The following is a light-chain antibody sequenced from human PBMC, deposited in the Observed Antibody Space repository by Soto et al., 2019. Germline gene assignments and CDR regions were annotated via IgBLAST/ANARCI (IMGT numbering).Light chain of an antibody. CDR2: DTS. V-gene: IGKV3D-15*01. Sequence: ETVMTQSPATLSLSPGERATLSCRASQSVSDNLAWYQQKPGQAPRLLIYDTSNRATGIPARFSGSGSGTDFPLTISSLQSEDFAVYYCQQYNNWPLTFGGGTKADI. CDR1: QSVSDN. J-gene: IGKJ4*01. CDR3: QQYNNWPLT.